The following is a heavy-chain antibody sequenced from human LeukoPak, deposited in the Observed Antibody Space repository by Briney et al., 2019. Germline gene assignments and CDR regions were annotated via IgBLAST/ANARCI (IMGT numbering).Heavy chain of an antibody. CDR2: ISWNSGSI. CDR3: AKDRYSSGYYYLDY. CDR1: GFTFDDYA. V-gene: IGHV3-9*01. J-gene: IGHJ4*02. D-gene: IGHD3-22*01. Sequence: GRSLRLSCAASGFTFDDYAMHWVRQAPGKGLEWVSGISWNSGSIGYGDSVKGRFTISRDNAKNSLYLQMNSLRAEDTALYYCAKDRYSSGYYYLDYWGQGTLVTVSS.